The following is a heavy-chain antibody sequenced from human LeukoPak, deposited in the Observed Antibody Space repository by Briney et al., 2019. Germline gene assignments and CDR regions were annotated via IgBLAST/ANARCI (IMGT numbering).Heavy chain of an antibody. CDR2: IYYSGST. D-gene: IGHD3-10*01. CDR3: ARGRVTMVRGPLYYYGMDV. V-gene: IGHV4-59*12. CDR1: GGSISSYY. J-gene: IGHJ6*02. Sequence: PSETLSLTCTVSGGSISSYYWSWIRQPPGKGLEWIGYIYYSGSTNYNPSLKSRVTISVDTSKNQFSLKLSSVTAADTAVYYCARGRVTMVRGPLYYYGMDVWGQGTTVTVSS.